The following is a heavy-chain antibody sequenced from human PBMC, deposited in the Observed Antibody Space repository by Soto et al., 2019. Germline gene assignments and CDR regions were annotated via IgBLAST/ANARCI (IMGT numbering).Heavy chain of an antibody. CDR1: GESFSGYY. Sequence: PSETLSLTCAVYGESFSGYYWSWIRQPPGKGLEWIGEINHSGSTNYNPSLKSRVTVSVDTSKNQFSLKLSSVTAADTAVYYCANLDMITFGGVIGPNDESDIWGQGTMVTVSS. V-gene: IGHV4-34*01. CDR2: INHSGST. D-gene: IGHD3-16*02. CDR3: ANLDMITFGGVIGPNDESDI. J-gene: IGHJ3*02.